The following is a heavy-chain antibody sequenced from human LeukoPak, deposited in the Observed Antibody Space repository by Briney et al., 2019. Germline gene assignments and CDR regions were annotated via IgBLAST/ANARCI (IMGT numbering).Heavy chain of an antibody. D-gene: IGHD3-22*01. V-gene: IGHV4-39*02. J-gene: IGHJ4*02. CDR2: IYYSGST. CDR3: ARDPVDYYDSSGYRTGY. Sequence: SETLSLTCTVSGGSISSSSYYWGWIRQPPGKGLEWIGSIYYSGSTYYNPSLKSRVTISVDTSKNQFSLKLSSVTAADTAVYYCARDPVDYYDSSGYRTGYWGQGTLVTVSS. CDR1: GGSISSSSYY.